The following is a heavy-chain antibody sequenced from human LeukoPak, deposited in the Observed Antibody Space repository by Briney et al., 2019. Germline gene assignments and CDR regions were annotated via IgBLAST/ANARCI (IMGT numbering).Heavy chain of an antibody. CDR2: ISWDGGST. D-gene: IGHD6-13*01. CDR3: AKGWYSSSWYGISRFDY. CDR1: GFTFDDYA. J-gene: IGHJ4*02. Sequence: PGRSLRLSCAASGFTFDDYAMHWVRQAPGKGLEWVSLISWDGGSTYYVDSVKGRFTISRDNSKNSLYLQMNSLRTEDTALYYCAKGWYSSSWYGISRFDYWGQGTLVTVSS. V-gene: IGHV3-43*01.